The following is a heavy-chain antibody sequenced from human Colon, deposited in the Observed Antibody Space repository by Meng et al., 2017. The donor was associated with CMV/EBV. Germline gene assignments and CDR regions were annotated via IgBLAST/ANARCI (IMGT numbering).Heavy chain of an antibody. V-gene: IGHV3-23*01. D-gene: IGHD4-17*01. CDR2: IRGSGDKT. Sequence: GGSLRLSCAASGFTFSAYTMSWVRQAPGKGPEWVSAIRGSGDKTSYADSVTGRFSISRDNSKNTLFLQMNGLRAEDTAIYYCAPVGGWGTGTPTTLITWGQGTLVTVS. CDR3: APVGGWGTGTPTTLIT. J-gene: IGHJ5*02. CDR1: GFTFSAYT.